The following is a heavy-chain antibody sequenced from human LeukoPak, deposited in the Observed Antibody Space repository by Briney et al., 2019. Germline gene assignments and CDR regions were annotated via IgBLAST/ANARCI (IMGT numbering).Heavy chain of an antibody. J-gene: IGHJ4*02. Sequence: GGSLRLSCAASGFTFSSFGMHWVRQAPGKGLEWVAVISYDGSNKYYADSVKGRFTISRDNSKSTLYLQMNSLRAEDTAVYYCARDQYLDYWGQGTLVTVSS. CDR1: GFTFSSFG. V-gene: IGHV3-30*03. CDR3: ARDQYLDY. CDR2: ISYDGSNK.